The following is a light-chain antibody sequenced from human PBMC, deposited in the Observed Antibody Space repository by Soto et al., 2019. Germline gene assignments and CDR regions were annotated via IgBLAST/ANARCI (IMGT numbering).Light chain of an antibody. J-gene: IGLJ1*01. CDR2: EVS. CDR1: SSDVGGYNY. Sequence: QSVLTQPASVSGSPGQSITISCTGTSSDVGGYNYVSWYQQHPGKAPKLIISEVSKRPSGVPDRFSGSKSGNTASLTVSGLQAEDEADYYCTSHAGSNNYVFGTGTKVTVL. CDR3: TSHAGSNNYV. V-gene: IGLV2-8*01.